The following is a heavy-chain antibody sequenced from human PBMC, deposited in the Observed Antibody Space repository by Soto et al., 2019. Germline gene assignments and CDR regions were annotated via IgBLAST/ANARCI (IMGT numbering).Heavy chain of an antibody. J-gene: IGHJ5*02. CDR2: VNHRGST. CDR3: ATSNWFDP. Sequence: SETLSLTCAFFGGSFIGYSCSWIRQPPGQGLEWIGEVNHRGSTNYNPSLKSRVTISVDTSKNQFSLKLNSVTAADTAVYYCATSNWFDPWGLGTLVTVSS. V-gene: IGHV4-34*01. CDR1: GGSFIGYS.